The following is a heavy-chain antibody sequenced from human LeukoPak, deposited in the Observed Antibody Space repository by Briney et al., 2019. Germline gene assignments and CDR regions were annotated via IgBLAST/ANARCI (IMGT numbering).Heavy chain of an antibody. Sequence: ASVKVSCKASGYTFTGYYMHWVRQAPGQGLEWMGRIIPILGIANYAQKFQGRVTITADKSTSTAYMELSSLRSEDTAVYYCASSGDGYNGSPIDYWGQGTLVTVSS. CDR1: GYTFTGYY. CDR3: ASSGDGYNGSPIDY. J-gene: IGHJ4*02. CDR2: IIPILGIA. D-gene: IGHD5-24*01. V-gene: IGHV1-69*02.